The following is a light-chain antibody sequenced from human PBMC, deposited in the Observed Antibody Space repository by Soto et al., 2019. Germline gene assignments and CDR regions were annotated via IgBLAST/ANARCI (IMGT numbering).Light chain of an antibody. CDR3: CSFAGGATFV. Sequence: QSVLTQPTSVSGSPGQSITISCTGTNNDVGGYNLVSWYQQHPGKAPKLVIYEANKRPSGVSDRFSGSRSGNTASLTISALQPEDEADYSCCSFAGGATFVFGGGTKLTVL. CDR2: EAN. CDR1: NNDVGGYNL. J-gene: IGLJ3*02. V-gene: IGLV2-23*02.